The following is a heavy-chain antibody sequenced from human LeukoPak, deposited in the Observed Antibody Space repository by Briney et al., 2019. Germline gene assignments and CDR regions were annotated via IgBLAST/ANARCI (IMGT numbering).Heavy chain of an antibody. Sequence: SVKVSYKASGGTFNSYAISWVRQAPGQGLEWMGRIIPIFGIANYAQKFQGRVTITADKSTSTAYMELSSLRSEDTAVYYCATGQTPRYYYDSSGNWGQGTLVTVSS. V-gene: IGHV1-69*10. CDR3: ATGQTPRYYYDSSGN. CDR1: GGTFNSYA. J-gene: IGHJ4*02. CDR2: IIPIFGIA. D-gene: IGHD3-22*01.